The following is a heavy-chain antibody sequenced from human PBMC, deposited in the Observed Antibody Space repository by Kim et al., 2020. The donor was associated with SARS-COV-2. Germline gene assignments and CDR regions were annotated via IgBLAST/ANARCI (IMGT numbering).Heavy chain of an antibody. CDR2: IYPGDSNT. J-gene: IGHJ4*02. V-gene: IGHV5-51*01. CDR3: ARRLAVTGRARFDY. Sequence: GKGLEWMGIIYPGDSNTRNSPSLQGQGTISADKSISTAYLQWSSLKASDTAMYYWARRLAVTGRARFDYWGQGTLVTVSS. D-gene: IGHD6-19*01.